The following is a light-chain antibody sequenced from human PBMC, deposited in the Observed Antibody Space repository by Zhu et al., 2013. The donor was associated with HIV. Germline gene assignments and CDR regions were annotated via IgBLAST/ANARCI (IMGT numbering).Light chain of an antibody. CDR1: QSVSSNY. CDR2: DAS. V-gene: IGKV3-20*01. Sequence: EIVLTQSPGTLSLSPGDRATLSCRASQSVSSNYLAWYQQKPGQAPRLLIYDASSRATGIPDRFSGSGSGTDFTLTISRLEPEDFAVYYCQQYGSSPLTFGGGTKVEIK. J-gene: IGKJ4*01. CDR3: QQYGSSPLT.